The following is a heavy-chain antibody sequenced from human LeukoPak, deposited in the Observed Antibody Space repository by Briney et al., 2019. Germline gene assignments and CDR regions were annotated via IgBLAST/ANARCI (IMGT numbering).Heavy chain of an antibody. Sequence: GGSLRLSCAASGFTFSSYAMSWVRQAPGEGLEWVSAISDSGGTTYYADSVKGRFTISRDNSKNTLYLQMNSLRGEDTALYYCAKLTRGYCDRTACPNWFDPWGRGTLVTVSS. J-gene: IGHJ5*02. V-gene: IGHV3-23*01. D-gene: IGHD3-22*01. CDR3: AKLTRGYCDRTACPNWFDP. CDR2: ISDSGGTT. CDR1: GFTFSSYA.